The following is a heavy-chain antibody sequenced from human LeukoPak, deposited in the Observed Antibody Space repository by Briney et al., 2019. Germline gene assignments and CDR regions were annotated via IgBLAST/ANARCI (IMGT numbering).Heavy chain of an antibody. D-gene: IGHD3/OR15-3a*01. V-gene: IGHV3-15*01. Sequence: GGSLRLSCAVSGLTFTNAWMSWVRQAPGKELEWVGRILSKIGGETKEYAASVKGRFTISRDDSRDTVYLQMNSLRTEDTAVYFFTAWSADLNAFDIWGQGTLVTVSS. CDR1: GLTFTNAW. CDR2: ILSKIGGETK. CDR3: TAWSADLNAFDI. J-gene: IGHJ3*02.